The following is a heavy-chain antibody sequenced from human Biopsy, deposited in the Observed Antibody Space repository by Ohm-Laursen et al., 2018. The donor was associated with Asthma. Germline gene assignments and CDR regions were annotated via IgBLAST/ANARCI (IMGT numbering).Heavy chain of an antibody. CDR1: GGTFNTYV. J-gene: IGHJ4*02. CDR2: INSVFGTT. V-gene: IGHV1-69*13. D-gene: IGHD2-2*01. Sequence: SVKVSCKALGGTFNTYVIGWVRQAPGQGLEWIGGINSVFGTTTYPQKFQDRVTITADDSTSTVYMELSSLRSEDTAVYYCARKAGSCISRTCYSLDFWGQGTLVTVSS. CDR3: ARKAGSCISRTCYSLDF.